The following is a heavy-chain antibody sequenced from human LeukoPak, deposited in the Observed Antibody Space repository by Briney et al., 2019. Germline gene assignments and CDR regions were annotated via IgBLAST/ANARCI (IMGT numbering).Heavy chain of an antibody. D-gene: IGHD2-8*02. CDR1: GFTLSSYA. J-gene: IGHJ4*02. CDR2: ISGSGGST. V-gene: IGHV3-23*01. Sequence: GGSMRLSCAAAGFTLSSYAMSWVRPAPGKGLERVSAISGSGGSTYYADSVKGRFTIPRDNSKNTLYLQMNSMRAEDTAVYCCAKGRWDMPDYFDYWGQGTLVTVSS. CDR3: AKGRWDMPDYFDY.